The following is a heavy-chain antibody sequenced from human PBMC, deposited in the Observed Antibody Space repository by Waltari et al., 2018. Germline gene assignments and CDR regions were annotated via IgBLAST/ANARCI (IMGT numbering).Heavy chain of an antibody. CDR2: INPNSGGT. D-gene: IGHD1-26*01. CDR3: ATLTTTDDAFDI. V-gene: IGHV1-2*06. Sequence: QVQLVQSGAEVKKPGASVKVSCKASGYTFTGYYMPWVGQAPGQGLEWMGRINPNSGGTNYAQKFQGRVTMTRDTSISTAYMELSRLRSDDTAVYYCATLTTTDDAFDIWGQGTMVTVSS. J-gene: IGHJ3*02. CDR1: GYTFTGYY.